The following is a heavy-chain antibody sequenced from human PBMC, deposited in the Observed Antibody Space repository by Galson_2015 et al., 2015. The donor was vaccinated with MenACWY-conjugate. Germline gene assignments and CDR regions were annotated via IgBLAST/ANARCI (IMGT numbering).Heavy chain of an antibody. V-gene: IGHV4-39*01. Sequence: SEPLSLTCTVSVGSISSSSYFWGWIRQPPGKGLEWIGSIYYSGNTYYNASLKSRITISVDTSNNQFSLNLSSVTAADTAVYYCARHVRGIAAAGSALEGGRQDYWGQRTSVTVSS. D-gene: IGHD6-13*01. CDR1: VGSISSSSYF. J-gene: IGHJ4*02. CDR3: ARHVRGIAAAGSALEGGRQDY. CDR2: IYYSGNT.